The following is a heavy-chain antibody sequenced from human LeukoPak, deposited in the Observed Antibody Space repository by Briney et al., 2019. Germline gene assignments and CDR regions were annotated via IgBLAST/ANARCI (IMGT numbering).Heavy chain of an antibody. D-gene: IGHD1-26*01. J-gene: IGHJ6*03. CDR2: ISAYNGNT. CDR3: AREVVGATSPYYYYYYYMDV. V-gene: IGHV1-18*01. Sequence: ASVKVSCNASGYTFTSYGISWVRQAPGQGLEWMGWISAYNGNTNYAQKLQGRVTMTTDTSTSTAYMELRSLRSDDTAVYYCAREVVGATSPYYYYYYYMDVWGKGTTVTVSS. CDR1: GYTFTSYG.